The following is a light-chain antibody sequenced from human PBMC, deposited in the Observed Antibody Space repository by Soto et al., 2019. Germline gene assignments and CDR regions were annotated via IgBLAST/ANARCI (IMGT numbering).Light chain of an antibody. CDR1: QTISSW. Sequence: SKSTSALSGYVGDRVTITCRASQTISSWLAWYQQKPGKAPKLPIYKASTLKSGVPSRFSGSGSGTEFTLTISSLQPDDFATYYCQHYNSYSEAFGQGTKVDIK. J-gene: IGKJ1*01. CDR2: KAS. V-gene: IGKV1-5*03. CDR3: QHYNSYSEA.